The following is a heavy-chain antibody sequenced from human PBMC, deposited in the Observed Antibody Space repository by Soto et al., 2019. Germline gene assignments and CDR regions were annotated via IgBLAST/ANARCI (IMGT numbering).Heavy chain of an antibody. CDR2: ISHDGNNK. CDR1: GFTFSTYA. Sequence: GGSLRLSCAASGFTFSTYAMHWVRQAPGKGLEWVAVISHDGNNKYYADSVKGRFTISRDNSKNTLYVQMNSLRREDTTVYYCTIDPRIVVVPVTLRDSFDWWGPGTLVTVSS. V-gene: IGHV3-30-3*01. CDR3: TIDPRIVVVPVTLRDSFDW. D-gene: IGHD2-15*01. J-gene: IGHJ4*02.